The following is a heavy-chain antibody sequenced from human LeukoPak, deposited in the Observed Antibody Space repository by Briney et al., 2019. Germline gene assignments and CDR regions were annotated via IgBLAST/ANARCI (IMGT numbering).Heavy chain of an antibody. V-gene: IGHV4-4*02. D-gene: IGHD1-14*01. CDR3: ATAEVYGAFDI. Sequence: SETLSLTCAVSGGSISRWSWVRQPPGKGLEWIGEIYHSGSTNYNPSLKSRVTISVDKSKNQFSLKLSSVTAADTAVYYCATAEVYGAFDIWGQGTMVTVSS. CDR1: GGSISR. J-gene: IGHJ3*02. CDR2: IYHSGST.